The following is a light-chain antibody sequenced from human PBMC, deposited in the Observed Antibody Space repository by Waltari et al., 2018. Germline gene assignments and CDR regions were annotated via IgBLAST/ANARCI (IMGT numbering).Light chain of an antibody. J-gene: IGKJ1*01. CDR1: QSVSRA. CDR2: GAS. CDR3: QHYVRLPAT. V-gene: IGKV3-20*01. Sequence: EIVLTQSPGSLSSSPGERVTLSCRASQSVSRALAWYQQKPGQAPRLLIFGASNRATGSPYRFSGSGSETDFSLTIGRLEPEEFAVYYCQHYVRLPATFGRGTKVEIK.